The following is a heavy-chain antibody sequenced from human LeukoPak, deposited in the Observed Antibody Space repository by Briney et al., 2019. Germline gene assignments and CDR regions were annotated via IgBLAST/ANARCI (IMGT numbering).Heavy chain of an antibody. CDR2: ISGSRSTI. CDR3: ARAATTMIVASDY. D-gene: IGHD3-22*01. V-gene: IGHV3-48*01. Sequence: GGSLRLSCAASGLTFSDHGMHWVRQAPGKGLEWVSYISGSRSTIYYADSVKGRFTISRENAKNSLYLQMNSLRAEDTAMYYCARAATTMIVASDYWGQGTLVTVSS. J-gene: IGHJ4*02. CDR1: GLTFSDHG.